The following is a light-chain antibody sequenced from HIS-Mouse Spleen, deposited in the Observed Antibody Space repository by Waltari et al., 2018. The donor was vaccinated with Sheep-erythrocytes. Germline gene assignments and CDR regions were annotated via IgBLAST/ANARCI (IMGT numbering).Light chain of an antibody. CDR2: GAS. CDR3: QQYGSSPT. J-gene: IGKJ2*01. CDR1: QSVSSSY. V-gene: IGKV3-20*01. Sequence: VLTQSPGPHPLSPGARATLSSRASQSVSSSYLAWYQQKPGQAPRLLIYGASSRATGIPDRFSGSGSGTDFTLTISRLEPEDFAVYYCQQYGSSPTFGQGTKLEIK.